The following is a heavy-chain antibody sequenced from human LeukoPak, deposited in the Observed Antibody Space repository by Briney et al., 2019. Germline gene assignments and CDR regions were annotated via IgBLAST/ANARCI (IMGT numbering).Heavy chain of an antibody. CDR2: IYYSGST. CDR1: GFSVSSYY. V-gene: IGHV4-59*08. D-gene: IGHD3-3*01. CDR3: ARHPVLRFLTYGMDV. Sequence: SESLSLTCTVSGFSVSSYYWSWIRQPPGKGLEWIGYIYYSGSTNYNASLKSRVTISVDTSKNQFSLKLSSVTAADTAVYYCARHPVLRFLTYGMDVWGQGTTVTVSS. J-gene: IGHJ6*02.